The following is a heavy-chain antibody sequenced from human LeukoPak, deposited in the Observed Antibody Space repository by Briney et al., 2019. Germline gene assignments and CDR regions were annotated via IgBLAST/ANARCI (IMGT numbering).Heavy chain of an antibody. CDR3: ATLDTGVTTGDY. CDR2: INPDGRDE. CDR1: GFTFRSYW. J-gene: IGHJ4*02. Sequence: PGGSLRLSCAASGFTFRSYWMSWVRQAPGKGLEWVANINPDGRDEYYVDSVKGRFTLSRDNAKNSLYLQMNSVRAEDSAVYYCATLDTGVTTGDYWGQGTLVTVSS. D-gene: IGHD4-17*01. V-gene: IGHV3-7*01.